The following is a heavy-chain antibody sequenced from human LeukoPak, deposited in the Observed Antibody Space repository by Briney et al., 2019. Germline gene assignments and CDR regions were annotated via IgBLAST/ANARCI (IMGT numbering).Heavy chain of an antibody. D-gene: IGHD2-21*02. CDR3: AKSVGDYCYYYYMDV. V-gene: IGHV3-33*06. J-gene: IGHJ6*03. CDR2: IWYDGSNK. Sequence: GGSLRLSCEASGFTFSSYGMHWVRQAPGKGLEWVAVIWYDGSNKYYADSVKGRFTISRDNSKNTLYLQLNSLRAEDTVVYYCAKSVGDYCYYYYMDVWGKGTTVTVSS. CDR1: GFTFSSYG.